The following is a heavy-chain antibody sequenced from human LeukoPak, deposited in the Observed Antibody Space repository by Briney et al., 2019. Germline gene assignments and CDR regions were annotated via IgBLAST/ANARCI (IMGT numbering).Heavy chain of an antibody. CDR2: ISYDGSNK. CDR3: ASMVRGVIIRGFFDY. V-gene: IGHV3-30-3*01. J-gene: IGHJ4*02. CDR1: GFTFSSYA. Sequence: PGGSLRLSCAASGFTFSSYAMHCVRQAPGKGLEWVAVISYDGSNKYYADSVKGRFTISRDNSKNTLYLQMNSLRAEDTAVYYCASMVRGVIIRGFFDYWGQETLVTVSS. D-gene: IGHD3-10*01.